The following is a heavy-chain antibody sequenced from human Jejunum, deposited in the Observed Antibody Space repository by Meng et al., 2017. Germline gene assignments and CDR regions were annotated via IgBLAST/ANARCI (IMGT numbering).Heavy chain of an antibody. J-gene: IGHJ4*02. Sequence: GGSLRLSCAASGFIFTNYEMNWVRQAPGKGLEWVSYISGRGSIIYHADSVKGRFTISRDNAKNSLYLQMDSLRAEDTAVYYCARGGGYKSLFDYWGQGTLVTVSS. V-gene: IGHV3-48*03. CDR1: GFIFTNYE. D-gene: IGHD5-24*01. CDR2: ISGRGSII. CDR3: ARGGGYKSLFDY.